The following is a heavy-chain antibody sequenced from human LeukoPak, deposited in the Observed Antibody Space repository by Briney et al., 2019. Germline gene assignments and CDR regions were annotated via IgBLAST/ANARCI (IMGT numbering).Heavy chain of an antibody. CDR1: GYTFINYD. V-gene: IGHV1-8*01. CDR3: ARGPSCSSMTCPSWLAP. CDR2: MNPSSGNT. D-gene: IGHD2-2*01. Sequence: ASVKVSCKASGYTFINYDINWVRQAAGQGLEWMGWMNPSSGNTCYAQKFQDRVTMTRNTTINKAYMQLSSPTSEDTAVYSCARGPSCSSMTCPSWLAPWGQGTLVTVSS. J-gene: IGHJ5*02.